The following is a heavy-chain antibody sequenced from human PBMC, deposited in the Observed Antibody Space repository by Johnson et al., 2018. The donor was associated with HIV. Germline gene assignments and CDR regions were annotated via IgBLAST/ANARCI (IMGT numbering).Heavy chain of an antibody. CDR3: ARDVTAGNDAFDI. J-gene: IGHJ3*02. CDR2: IYSGGRS. D-gene: IGHD1-1*01. V-gene: IGHV3-66*02. CDR1: GFTFSSYA. Sequence: VQLVESGGGLVKPGGSLRLSCAASGFTFSSYAMSWVRQAPGKGLEWVSLIYSGGRSYYADSVKGRLTLSIDNSNNTLYLQMNSLRAEDTAVYYCARDVTAGNDAFDIWGQGTMVTVSS.